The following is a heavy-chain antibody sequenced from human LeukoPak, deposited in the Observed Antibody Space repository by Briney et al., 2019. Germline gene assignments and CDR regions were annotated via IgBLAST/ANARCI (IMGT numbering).Heavy chain of an antibody. CDR1: GGTFSSYA. CDR3: ARGSGSYYWVGDY. Sequence: SVKVSCKASGGTFSSYAISWVRQAPGQGLEWMGRIIPILGIANYAQKFQGRVTITADKSTSTAYMELSSLRSEDTAVYYCARGSGSYYWVGDYWGQGTLVTVSS. D-gene: IGHD1-26*01. J-gene: IGHJ4*02. V-gene: IGHV1-69*04. CDR2: IIPILGIA.